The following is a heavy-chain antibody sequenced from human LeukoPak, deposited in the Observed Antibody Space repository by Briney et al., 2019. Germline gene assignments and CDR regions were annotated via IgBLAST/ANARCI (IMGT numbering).Heavy chain of an antibody. CDR2: INPNSGGT. V-gene: IGHV1-2*02. D-gene: IGHD5-12*01. CDR3: AREDSGYDWTGYSNRGDLDY. J-gene: IGHJ4*02. Sequence: GASVKVSCKASGYTFTGYYMHWVRQAPGQGLEWMGWINPNSGGTNYAQKFQGRVTMTRDTSISTAYMELSRLRSDDTAVYYCAREDSGYDWTGYSNRGDLDYWGQGTLVTVSS. CDR1: GYTFTGYY.